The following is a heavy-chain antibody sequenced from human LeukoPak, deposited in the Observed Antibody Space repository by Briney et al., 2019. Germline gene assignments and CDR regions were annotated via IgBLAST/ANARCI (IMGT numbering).Heavy chain of an antibody. J-gene: IGHJ3*02. CDR1: GFTFSSYW. CDR2: INTDESST. CDR3: ARGVMQWRNGFDI. D-gene: IGHD6-19*01. Sequence: PGGSLRLSCAASGFTFSSYWMHWVRQAPGKGLVWVSRINTDESSTSYADSVKGRFTISRDNAKNTVYLQMNSLRAEDTAVYYCARGVMQWRNGFDIWGQGTMVTVSS. V-gene: IGHV3-74*01.